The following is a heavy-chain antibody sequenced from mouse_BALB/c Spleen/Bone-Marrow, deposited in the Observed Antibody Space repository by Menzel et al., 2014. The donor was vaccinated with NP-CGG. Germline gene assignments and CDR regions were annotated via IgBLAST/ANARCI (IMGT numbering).Heavy chain of an antibody. CDR3: ARYLNYYGAMDY. D-gene: IGHD1-1*01. CDR1: GFSLTSHG. Sequence: VKVVESGPGLVAPSQSLSITCTVSGFSLTSHGVHWVRQSPGKGLEWLGIIWAGGSTNHNLALMSRLSISKDNSKSQVFLKMNSLQTDGTAIYYCARYLNYYGAMDYWGQGTSVTVSS. J-gene: IGHJ4*01. V-gene: IGHV2-9*02. CDR2: IWAGGST.